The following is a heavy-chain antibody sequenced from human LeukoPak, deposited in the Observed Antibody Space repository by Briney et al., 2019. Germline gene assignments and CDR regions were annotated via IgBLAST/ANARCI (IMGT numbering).Heavy chain of an antibody. D-gene: IGHD2-2*01. CDR3: ARWFCSSTSCWFDY. V-gene: IGHV3-33*01. CDR2: IWYDGSNK. J-gene: IGHJ4*02. CDR1: GFTFSSYG. Sequence: GGSLRLSCAASGFTFSSYGMRWVRQAPGKGLEWVAVIWYDGSNKYYADSVKGRFTISRDNSKNTLYLQMNSLRAEDTAVYYCARWFCSSTSCWFDYWGQGTLVTVSS.